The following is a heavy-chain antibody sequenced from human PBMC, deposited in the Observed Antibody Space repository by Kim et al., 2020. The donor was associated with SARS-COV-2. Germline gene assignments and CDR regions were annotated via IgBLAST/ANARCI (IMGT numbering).Heavy chain of an antibody. J-gene: IGHJ6*02. CDR3: AKRHNYYYYYGMDV. V-gene: IGHV3-23*01. Sequence: ADSVKGRFTISRDNSKNTLYLQMNSLRAEDTAVYYCAKRHNYYYYYGMDVWGQGTTVTVSS.